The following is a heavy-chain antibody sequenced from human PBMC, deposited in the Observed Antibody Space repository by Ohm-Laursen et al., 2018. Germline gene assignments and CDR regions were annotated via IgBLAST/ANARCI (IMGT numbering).Heavy chain of an antibody. J-gene: IGHJ4*02. CDR3: AGREDYGGNSAY. Sequence: SLRLSCAASGFTFSDYNTNWIRQAPGKGLEWVSYISRSGTSIYYADSVRGRFTISRDNAKNSLYLQMNSLRAEDTAVYYCAGREDYGGNSAYWGQGTPVTVSS. CDR2: ISRSGTSI. V-gene: IGHV3-11*01. D-gene: IGHD4-23*01. CDR1: GFTFSDYN.